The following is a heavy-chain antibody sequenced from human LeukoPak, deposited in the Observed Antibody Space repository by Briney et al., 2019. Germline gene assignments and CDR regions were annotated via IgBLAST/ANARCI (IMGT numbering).Heavy chain of an antibody. V-gene: IGHV4-59*11. Sequence: SETLSLTCTVSGGSISSHYWSWIRQPPGKGLEWIGYIYYSGSTNYNPSLKSRVTISVDTSKNQFSLKLSSVTAADTAVYYCARAPSTIFGVVNHYYYYMGVWGKGTTVTVSS. D-gene: IGHD3-3*01. CDR2: IYYSGST. J-gene: IGHJ6*03. CDR1: GGSISSHY. CDR3: ARAPSTIFGVVNHYYYYMGV.